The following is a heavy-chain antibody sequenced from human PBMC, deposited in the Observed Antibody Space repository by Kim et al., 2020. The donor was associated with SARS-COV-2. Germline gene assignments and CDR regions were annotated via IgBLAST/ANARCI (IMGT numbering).Heavy chain of an antibody. CDR3: AGLGRDSSGYYSPYWYFDL. CDR2: ISSSGSTI. V-gene: IGHV3-48*03. D-gene: IGHD3-22*01. Sequence: GGSLRLSCAASGFTFSSYEMNWVRQAPGKGLEWVSYISSSGSTIYYADSVKGRFTISRDNAKNSLYLQMNSLRAEDTAVYYCAGLGRDSSGYYSPYWYFDLWGRGTLVTVSS. CDR1: GFTFSSYE. J-gene: IGHJ2*01.